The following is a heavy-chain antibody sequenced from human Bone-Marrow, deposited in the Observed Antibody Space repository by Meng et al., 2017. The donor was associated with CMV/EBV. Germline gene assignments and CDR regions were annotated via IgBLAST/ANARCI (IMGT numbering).Heavy chain of an antibody. CDR3: ARDITPYYCYYGMDV. V-gene: IGHV1-69*05. J-gene: IGHJ6*02. D-gene: IGHD3-3*01. Sequence: SVKVSCKASGGTFSSYAISWVRQAPGQGLEWMGGIIPIFGTANYAQKFQGRVTITTDESTSTAYMELSSLRSEDTAVYYCARDITPYYCYYGMDVWGQGTTVTVSS. CDR1: GGTFSSYA. CDR2: IIPIFGTA.